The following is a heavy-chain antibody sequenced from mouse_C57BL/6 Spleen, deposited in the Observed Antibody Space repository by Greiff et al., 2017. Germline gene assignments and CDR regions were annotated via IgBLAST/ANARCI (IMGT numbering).Heavy chain of an antibody. J-gene: IGHJ2*01. CDR2: IDPSDSYT. Sequence: VQLQQPGAELVKPGASVKLSCKASGYTFTSYWMQWVKQRPGQGLEWIGEIDPSDSYTNYNQKFKGKATLTVDTSSSTAYMQLSSLTSEDSAVYYCARGIYYYGSFDYWGQGTTLTVSS. D-gene: IGHD1-1*01. V-gene: IGHV1-50*01. CDR3: ARGIYYYGSFDY. CDR1: GYTFTSYW.